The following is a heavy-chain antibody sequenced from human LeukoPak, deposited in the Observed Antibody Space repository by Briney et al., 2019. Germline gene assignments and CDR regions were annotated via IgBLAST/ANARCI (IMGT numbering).Heavy chain of an antibody. D-gene: IGHD5-24*01. Sequence: ASVKVSCKASGYTFTGYYMHWVRQAPGQGLEWMGRINPNSGGTNYAQKFQGRVTMTRDTSISTAYMELSRLRSNDTAVYYCAYLRRDGLPPFDYWGQGTLVTVSS. CDR3: AYLRRDGLPPFDY. CDR1: GYTFTGYY. CDR2: INPNSGGT. V-gene: IGHV1-2*06. J-gene: IGHJ4*02.